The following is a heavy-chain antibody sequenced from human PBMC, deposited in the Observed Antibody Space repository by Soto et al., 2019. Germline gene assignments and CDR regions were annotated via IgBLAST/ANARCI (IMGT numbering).Heavy chain of an antibody. CDR1: GGSISTYF. D-gene: IGHD5-12*01. V-gene: IGHV4-59*08. Sequence: PSETLSLTCTVSGGSISTYFWTWIRQPPGKGLEWIGEVYYSGSTNYNPSLKSRVTISVDTSKNQFSLKLSSVTAADTAVYYCARQKNSGYDPGFFDYWGQGTPVTVSS. J-gene: IGHJ4*02. CDR3: ARQKNSGYDPGFFDY. CDR2: VYYSGST.